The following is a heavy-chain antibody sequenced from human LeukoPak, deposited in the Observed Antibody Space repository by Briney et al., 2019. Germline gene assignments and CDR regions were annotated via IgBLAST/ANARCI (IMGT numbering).Heavy chain of an antibody. CDR3: AKYDRVVLEAFDI. Sequence: GGSLRLSCAASGFTFSSYSMNWVRQAPGKGLEWVSSISSSSSYIYYADSVKGRFTISRDNAKNSLYLQMNSLRVEDTALYYCAKYDRVVLEAFDIWGQGTMVTVSS. V-gene: IGHV3-21*04. J-gene: IGHJ3*02. D-gene: IGHD3-22*01. CDR1: GFTFSSYS. CDR2: ISSSSSYI.